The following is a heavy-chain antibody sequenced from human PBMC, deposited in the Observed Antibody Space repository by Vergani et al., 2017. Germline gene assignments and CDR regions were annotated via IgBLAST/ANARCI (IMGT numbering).Heavy chain of an antibody. V-gene: IGHV3-49*05. CDR2: IRSKAYGGTT. CDR1: GFTFGDYA. Sequence: EVQLVESGGGLVKPGRSLRLSCTASGFTFGDYAMSWFRQAPGKGLEWVGFIRSKAYGGTTEYAASVKGRFTISRDDSKSIAYLQMNSLKTEDTAVYYCTRDTRSSWESDAFDIWGQGTMVTVSS. J-gene: IGHJ3*02. CDR3: TRDTRSSWESDAFDI. D-gene: IGHD6-13*01.